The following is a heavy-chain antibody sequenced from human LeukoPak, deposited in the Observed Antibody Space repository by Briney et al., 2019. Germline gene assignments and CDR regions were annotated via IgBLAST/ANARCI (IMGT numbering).Heavy chain of an antibody. CDR2: IKHDGSEK. V-gene: IGHV3-7*01. CDR3: AREREYYYDSSGYGPAVY. J-gene: IGHJ4*02. Sequence: GGSLRLSCAASGFTFSSYWMSWVRQAPGKGLEWVANIKHDGSEKYYVDSVKGRFTISRDNAKNSLYLQMNSLRAEDTAVYYCAREREYYYDSSGYGPAVYGGQGTLVTVSS. CDR1: GFTFSSYW. D-gene: IGHD3-22*01.